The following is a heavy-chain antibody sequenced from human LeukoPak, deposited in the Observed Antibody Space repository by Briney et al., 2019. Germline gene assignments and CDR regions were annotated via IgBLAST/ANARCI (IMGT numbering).Heavy chain of an antibody. CDR2: INPNSGGT. V-gene: IGHV1-2*02. CDR1: GYTFTGYY. J-gene: IGHJ3*02. CDR3: ARIYSGSYSDAFDI. Sequence: GASVKVSCKASGYTFTGYYMHWVRQAPGQGLEWMGWINPNSGGTNYAQKFQGRVTMTRDTSISTAYMELSRLRSDDTAVYYCARIYSGSYSDAFDIWGQGTMVTVSS. D-gene: IGHD1-26*01.